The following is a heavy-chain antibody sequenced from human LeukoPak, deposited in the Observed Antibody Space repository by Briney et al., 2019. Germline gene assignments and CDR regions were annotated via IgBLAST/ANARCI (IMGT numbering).Heavy chain of an antibody. CDR3: ARGKWLYDY. V-gene: IGHV4-59*01. Sequence: SETLSLTCTVSGGSISSYYWSWIRQPPGKGLEWIGYIYYSGSTNYNPSLKSRVTISVDTSKNQFSLKLSSVTTADTAVYYCARGKWLYDYWGRGTLVTVSS. CDR2: IYYSGST. CDR1: GGSISSYY. D-gene: IGHD3-22*01. J-gene: IGHJ4*02.